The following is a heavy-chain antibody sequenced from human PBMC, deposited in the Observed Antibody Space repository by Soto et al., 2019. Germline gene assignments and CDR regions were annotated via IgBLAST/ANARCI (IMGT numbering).Heavy chain of an antibody. Sequence: TLSLTCTVSGGSISSGGYYWSWIRQHPGKGLEWIGYIYYSGSTYYNPSLKSRVTISGGTSKNQFSLKLSSVTAADTAVYYCARDSGYDDGYYFDYWGQGTLVTVSS. CDR1: GGSISSGGYY. D-gene: IGHD5-12*01. J-gene: IGHJ4*02. CDR2: IYYSGST. CDR3: ARDSGYDDGYYFDY. V-gene: IGHV4-31*03.